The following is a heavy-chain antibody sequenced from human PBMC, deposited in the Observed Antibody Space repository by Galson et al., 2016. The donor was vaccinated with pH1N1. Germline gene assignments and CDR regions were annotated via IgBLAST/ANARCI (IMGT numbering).Heavy chain of an antibody. J-gene: IGHJ5*02. Sequence: SVKVSCKASGGTFRSHAISWVRQAPGQGLEWMAGIVPMFGTPKYAQKFQGRVTISADESTSTAYMELSSLRSEDTAIYYCARASSFLNYDDDWGSYRFDPWGQATLVTVSS. CDR2: IVPMFGTP. CDR3: ARASSFLNYDDDWGSYRFDP. CDR1: GGTFRSHA. D-gene: IGHD3-16*01. V-gene: IGHV1-69*13.